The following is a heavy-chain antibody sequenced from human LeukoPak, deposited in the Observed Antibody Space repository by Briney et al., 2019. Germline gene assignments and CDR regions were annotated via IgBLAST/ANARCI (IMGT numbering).Heavy chain of an antibody. CDR1: GFTFSSYG. CDR2: ISYDGSK. V-gene: IGHV3-30*18. Sequence: PGGSLRLSCAASGFTFSSYGMHWVRQAPGKGLEWVAVISYDGSKYYADSVKGRFTISRDNSKNTLYLQMNSLRAEDTAVYYCAKEDDYSNPPFDYWGQGTLVTVSS. D-gene: IGHD4-11*01. J-gene: IGHJ4*02. CDR3: AKEDDYSNPPFDY.